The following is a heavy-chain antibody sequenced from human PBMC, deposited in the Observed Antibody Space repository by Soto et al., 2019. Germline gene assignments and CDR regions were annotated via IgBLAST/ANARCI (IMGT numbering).Heavy chain of an antibody. D-gene: IGHD2-21*02. CDR3: AGPIVVVTAIDAFYI. J-gene: IGHJ3*02. V-gene: IGHV3-30-3*01. CDR2: ISYDGSNK. CDR1: GFTFSSYA. Sequence: QVQLVESGGGVVQPGRSLRLSCAASGFTFSSYAMHWVRQAPGKGLEWVAVISYDGSNKYYADSVKGRFTISRDNSKNTLYLQMNSLRAEDTAVYYCAGPIVVVTAIDAFYIWGQGTMVTVSS.